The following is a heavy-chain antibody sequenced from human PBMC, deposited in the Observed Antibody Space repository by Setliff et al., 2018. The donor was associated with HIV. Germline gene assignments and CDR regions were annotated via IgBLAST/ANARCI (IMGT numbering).Heavy chain of an antibody. Sequence: PSETLSLTCTVSGFSITTRNYYWGWVRQPPGKGLEWVGSIYYSGSTYYNPSLKSRVTISVDTSKNQFSLKLSSVTAADTAVYYCARVGSGGRVYYYYGMDVWGQGTTVTVSS. V-gene: IGHV4-39*07. CDR1: GFSITTRNYY. CDR3: ARVGSGGRVYYYYGMDV. D-gene: IGHD3-10*01. J-gene: IGHJ6*02. CDR2: IYYSGST.